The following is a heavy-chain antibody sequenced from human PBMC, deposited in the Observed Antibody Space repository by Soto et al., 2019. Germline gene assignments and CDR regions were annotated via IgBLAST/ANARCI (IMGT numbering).Heavy chain of an antibody. V-gene: IGHV3-66*01. D-gene: IGHD2-15*01. CDR3: ARDDVLCDGGRCYGIPLDG. J-gene: IGHJ6*04. CDR1: GFTVSSKY. CDR2: IQSGGTT. Sequence: EVQLVESGGGLVQPGGSLRLSCAASGFTVSSKYMTWVRPAPGKGSECVSLIQSGGTTYYADSVKGRFTISRDTSENTLHLQMDSLRVEDPAVSYCARDDVLCDGGRCYGIPLDGWGKGTTVTVSS.